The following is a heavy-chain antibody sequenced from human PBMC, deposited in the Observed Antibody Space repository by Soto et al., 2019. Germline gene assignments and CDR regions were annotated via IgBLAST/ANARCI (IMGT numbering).Heavy chain of an antibody. CDR1: GYPFTSYY. CDR3: AREERAARPDPNGDSYDYYAMDV. J-gene: IGHJ6*02. D-gene: IGHD6-6*01. Sequence: ASVKVSCKSSGYPFTSYYMHWVRQAPGQGLEWMGIINPSDGSTTYAQKFQGRVTMTRDTPTSTVYMELRSLRSEDTAVYYCAREERAARPDPNGDSYDYYAMDVWGQGTTVTVSS. V-gene: IGHV1-46*01. CDR2: INPSDGST.